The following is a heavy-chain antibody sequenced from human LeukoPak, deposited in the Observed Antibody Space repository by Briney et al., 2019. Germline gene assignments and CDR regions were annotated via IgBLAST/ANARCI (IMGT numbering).Heavy chain of an antibody. CDR2: GDYSGGT. CDR3: ARVPRSYYYYYYMDV. J-gene: IGHJ6*03. Sequence: SETLSLTCTVSSDFFSSVTDYWAWIRQPPGKGLEWIASGDYSGGTYYNPSLESRVAISVDTSKNQFSLKLSSVTAADTAVYYCARVPRSYYYYYYMDVWGKGTTVTVSS. CDR1: SDFFSSVTDY. V-gene: IGHV4-39*07.